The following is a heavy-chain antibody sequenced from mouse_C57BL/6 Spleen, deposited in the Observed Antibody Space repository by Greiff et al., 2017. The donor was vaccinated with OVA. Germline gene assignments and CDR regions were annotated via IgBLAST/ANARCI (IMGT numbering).Heavy chain of an antibody. V-gene: IGHV5-16*01. Sequence: EVKLMESEGGLVQPGSSMKLSCTASGFTFSDYYMAWVRQVPEKGLEWVANINYDGSSTYYLDSLKSRFIISRDNAKNILYLQMSSLKSEDTATYYCARVWDVVFDYWGQGTTLTVSS. CDR3: ARVWDVVFDY. CDR1: GFTFSDYY. J-gene: IGHJ2*01. D-gene: IGHD4-1*01. CDR2: INYDGSST.